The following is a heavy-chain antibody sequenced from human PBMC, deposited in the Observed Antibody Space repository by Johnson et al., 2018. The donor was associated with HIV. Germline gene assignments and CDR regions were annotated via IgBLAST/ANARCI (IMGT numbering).Heavy chain of an antibody. CDR2: ISYDGSNK. CDR1: GFTFSSFA. Sequence: QVQLVESGGGVVQPGRSLRLSCAASGFTFSSFAMHWVRQAPGKGLECVAFISYDGSNKYYADSVKGRFTISRDNSKNTLYLQMNSLRAEDTSVYYCARDEGPHAFDIWGQGTMVTVSS. CDR3: ARDEGPHAFDI. J-gene: IGHJ3*02. V-gene: IGHV3-30*14.